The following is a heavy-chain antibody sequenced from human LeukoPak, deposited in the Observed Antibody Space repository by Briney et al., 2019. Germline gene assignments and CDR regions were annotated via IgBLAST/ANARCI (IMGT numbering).Heavy chain of an antibody. CDR2: ISYDGSNE. V-gene: IGHV3-30*18. J-gene: IGHJ4*02. CDR1: GFTFSSYG. CDR3: AKGPAPRLGEFSYHALVDY. Sequence: GRSLRLSCVASGFTFSSYGMHWVRQAPGKGLEWVAFISYDGSNENIADSVKGRFIISRDNSKNTLYLQMNSLRAEDTAVYYCAKGPAPRLGEFSYHALVDYWGQGTLVTVSS. D-gene: IGHD3-16*02.